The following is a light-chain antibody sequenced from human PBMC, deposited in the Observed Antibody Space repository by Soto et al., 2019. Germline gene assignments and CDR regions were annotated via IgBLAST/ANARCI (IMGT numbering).Light chain of an antibody. CDR3: QQYGSSPWT. CDR1: QGISSY. Sequence: DIQLTQSPSFLSASVGDRVTITCRASQGISSYLAWYQQKPGKAPKLLIYDASSLQSGVPSRFSGSGSGTDFTLTISRLEPEDFAVYYCQQYGSSPWTFGQGTKVDIK. J-gene: IGKJ1*01. CDR2: DAS. V-gene: IGKV1-9*01.